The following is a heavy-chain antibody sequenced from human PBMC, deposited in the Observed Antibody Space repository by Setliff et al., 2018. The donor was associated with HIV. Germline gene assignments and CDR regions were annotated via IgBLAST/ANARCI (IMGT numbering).Heavy chain of an antibody. J-gene: IGHJ6*02. CDR2: IYYSGST. CDR1: GGSISSYY. V-gene: IGHV4-59*01. D-gene: IGHD6-19*01. Sequence: KTSETLSLTCTVSGGSISSYYWSWIRQPPGKGREWIGYIYYSGSTNYNPALKSRVPISVAMSKNQFSLKLSSVTAADTALYYCARVPDSSGWYGKYYYYYGMDAWGQGTSVTVS. CDR3: ARVPDSSGWYGKYYYYYGMDA.